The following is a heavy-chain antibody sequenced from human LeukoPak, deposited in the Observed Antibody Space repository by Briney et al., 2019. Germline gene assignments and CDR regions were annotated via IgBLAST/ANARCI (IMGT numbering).Heavy chain of an antibody. V-gene: IGHV4-31*03. Sequence: SETLSLTCTVSGGSISSGGYYWSWIRQHPGKGLEWIGYIYYSGSTYYNPSLKSRVTISVDTSKNQFSLSLTSVTAADTAVYYCARRGAARRYDGMDVWGPGTTVTVSS. CDR1: GGSISSGGYY. CDR3: ARRGAARRYDGMDV. J-gene: IGHJ6*02. D-gene: IGHD6-6*01. CDR2: IYYSGST.